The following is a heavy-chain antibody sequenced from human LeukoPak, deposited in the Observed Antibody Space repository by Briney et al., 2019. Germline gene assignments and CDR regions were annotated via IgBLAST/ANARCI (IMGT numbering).Heavy chain of an antibody. V-gene: IGHV1-18*01. Sequence: GASVKVSCKASGYTFASYGISWVRQAPGQGLEWMEWISTYNGNTNYAQKLQGRVTITTDTSTSTAYMELRSMRSDDTAVYYCAREASSIAFFDYWGQGTLVTVSS. CDR1: GYTFASYG. J-gene: IGHJ4*02. CDR3: AREASSIAFFDY. D-gene: IGHD6-6*01. CDR2: ISTYNGNT.